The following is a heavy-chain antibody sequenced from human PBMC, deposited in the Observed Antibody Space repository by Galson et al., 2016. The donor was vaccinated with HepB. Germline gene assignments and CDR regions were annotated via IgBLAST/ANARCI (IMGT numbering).Heavy chain of an antibody. CDR2: VNLDGGT. J-gene: IGHJ5*02. Sequence: SETLSLTCAIYGGSFSGYYRSWIRQPPGKGLEWIGEVNLDGGTNYNPSLKSRVTISVDTSKNQFSLKLTSVTAADTAVYYCARMMGDYDFRGVHRGWFDPWGQGTLVAVSS. V-gene: IGHV4-34*01. CDR3: ARMMGDYDFRGVHRGWFDP. CDR1: GGSFSGYY. D-gene: IGHD3-3*01.